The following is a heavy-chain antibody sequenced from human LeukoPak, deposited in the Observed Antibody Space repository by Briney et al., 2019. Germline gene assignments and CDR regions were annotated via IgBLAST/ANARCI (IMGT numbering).Heavy chain of an antibody. J-gene: IGHJ4*02. Sequence: GGSLRLSCAASGFTFSSYGMHWVRQAPGKGLEWVAVIWYDGSNKYYADSVKGRFTISRDNSKNTLYLQMNSLRAEDTAVYYCARDSSSGYPDYWGQGTLVTVSS. V-gene: IGHV3-33*08. CDR2: IWYDGSNK. D-gene: IGHD3-22*01. CDR3: ARDSSSGYPDY. CDR1: GFTFSSYG.